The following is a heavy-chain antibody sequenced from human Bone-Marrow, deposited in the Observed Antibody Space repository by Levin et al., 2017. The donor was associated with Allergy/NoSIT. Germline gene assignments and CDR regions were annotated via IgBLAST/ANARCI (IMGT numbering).Heavy chain of an antibody. J-gene: IGHJ6*03. CDR1: GGSTSAFY. V-gene: IGHV4-59*01. D-gene: IGHD3-3*01. CDR3: ARTDYSSGNYYYYYYMDV. Sequence: SCSVSGGSTSAFYWSWIRQPPGRGLEWIGYIYHSGTTKYNPSLKSRVTLSMDTSNNQFSLNLRSVTAADTAVYYCARTDYSSGNYYYYYYMDVWGKGTTVTVSS. CDR2: IYHSGTT.